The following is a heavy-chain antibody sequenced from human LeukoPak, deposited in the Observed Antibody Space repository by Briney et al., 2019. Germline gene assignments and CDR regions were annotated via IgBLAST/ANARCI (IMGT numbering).Heavy chain of an antibody. V-gene: IGHV4-59*01. J-gene: IGHJ6*03. CDR3: ARAVSYIGYMDV. CDR1: GASISSYY. D-gene: IGHD1-26*01. Sequence: SETLSLTCTVSGASISSYYWSWVRQPPGKGLEWIGYVYYTGITNYNPSLKSRVTISVDTSQNQCSLKLSSVTAADTALYYCARAVSYIGYMDVWGKGTTVTISS. CDR2: VYYTGIT.